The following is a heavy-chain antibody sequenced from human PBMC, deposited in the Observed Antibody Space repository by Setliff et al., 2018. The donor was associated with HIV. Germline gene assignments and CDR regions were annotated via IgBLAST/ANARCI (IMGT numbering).Heavy chain of an antibody. CDR1: DDPISSYY. Sequence: SETLSLTCYVTDDPISSYYWSWVRQPAGKGLEWIGRLYVSGDTNYNPSLKSRVAMSLDTSKKHFSLNLKSVTAADTAIYYCARDLTSNSNCLEPWGQGTQVTVSS. J-gene: IGHJ5*02. CDR2: LYVSGDT. D-gene: IGHD4-4*01. CDR3: ARDLTSNSNCLEP. V-gene: IGHV4-4*07.